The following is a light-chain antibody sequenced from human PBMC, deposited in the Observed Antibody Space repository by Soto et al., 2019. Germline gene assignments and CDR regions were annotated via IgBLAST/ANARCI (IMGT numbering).Light chain of an antibody. J-gene: IGKJ1*01. CDR1: QSISGW. CDR3: QQYNSYSRA. V-gene: IGKV1-5*01. Sequence: DIQMTQSPYTLSASVGDRVTITCRASQSISGWLAWYQQKPGKAPKLLIYDASSLESGVPSRFSGSGSGTEFTLTISSLQPDDFATYYCQQYNSYSRAFGQGTKVDIK. CDR2: DAS.